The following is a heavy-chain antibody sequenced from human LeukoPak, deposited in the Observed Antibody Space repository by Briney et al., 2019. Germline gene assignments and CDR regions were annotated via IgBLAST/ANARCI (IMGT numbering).Heavy chain of an antibody. D-gene: IGHD2/OR15-2a*01. CDR3: ARDEDTSALSEY. V-gene: IGHV3-23*01. CDR1: GFSFSSNT. J-gene: IGHJ4*02. Sequence: GGALRLSCAGSGFSFSSNTKSWVRPAPGGGLEGVSAISNNGGRPDYADSVKGRFTISRDNSKSTLYLHMDSLRAEDTAVYYCARDEDTSALSEYWGQGTLVTVSS. CDR2: ISNNGGRP.